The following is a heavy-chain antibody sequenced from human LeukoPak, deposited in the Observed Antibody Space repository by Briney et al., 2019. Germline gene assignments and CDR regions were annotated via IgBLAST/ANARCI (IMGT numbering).Heavy chain of an antibody. V-gene: IGHV3-7*01. CDR3: AREESYYGLGSYGRFDY. J-gene: IGHJ4*02. Sequence: GGSLRLSCAASGFTFSSYWMSWVRQAPGKGLEWVANIKQDGSEKYYVDSVKGRFTISRDNAKNSLYLQMNSLRAEDTAVYYCAREESYYGLGSYGRFDYWGQGTLVTVSS. CDR2: IKQDGSEK. CDR1: GFTFSSYW. D-gene: IGHD3-10*01.